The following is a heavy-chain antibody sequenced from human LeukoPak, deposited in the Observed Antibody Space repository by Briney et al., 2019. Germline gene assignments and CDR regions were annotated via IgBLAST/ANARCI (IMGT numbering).Heavy chain of an antibody. CDR3: ARARSGSYTSYYYYMDV. J-gene: IGHJ6*03. CDR2: IYYSGST. CDR1: GGSISSSSYY. D-gene: IGHD1-26*01. V-gene: IGHV4-39*07. Sequence: SETLSLTCTVSGGSISSSSYYWGWIRQPPGKGLEWIGSIYYSGSTYYNPSLKSRVTISVDTSKNQFSLKLSSVTAADTAVYYCARARSGSYTSYYYYMDVWGKGTTVTV.